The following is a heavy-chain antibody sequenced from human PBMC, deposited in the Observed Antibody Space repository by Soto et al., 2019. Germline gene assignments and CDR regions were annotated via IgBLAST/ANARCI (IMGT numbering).Heavy chain of an antibody. CDR1: GGSISSSSYY. CDR2: IYYSGST. Sequence: ETLSLTCTVSGGSISSSSYYWGWIRQPPGKGLEWIGSIYYSGSTYYNPSLKSRVTISVDTSKNQFSLKLSSVPAADTAVYYCARLRWSGPDNFFDYWGQETQVTVSS. CDR3: ARLRWSGPDNFFDY. D-gene: IGHD6-13*01. V-gene: IGHV4-39*01. J-gene: IGHJ4*02.